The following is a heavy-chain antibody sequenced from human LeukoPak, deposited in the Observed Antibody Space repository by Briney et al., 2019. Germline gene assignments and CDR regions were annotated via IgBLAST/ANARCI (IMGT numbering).Heavy chain of an antibody. J-gene: IGHJ6*03. Sequence: GGSLRLSCAASGFTFSSYSMNWVRQAPGKGLEWVSSISSSSSYIYYADLVKGRFTISRDNAKNSLYLQMNSLRAEDTAVYYCARDRPDIVVVPAAIPGDYYYYYMDVWGKGTTVTVSS. CDR1: GFTFSSYS. D-gene: IGHD2-2*02. CDR2: ISSSSSYI. V-gene: IGHV3-21*01. CDR3: ARDRPDIVVVPAAIPGDYYYYYMDV.